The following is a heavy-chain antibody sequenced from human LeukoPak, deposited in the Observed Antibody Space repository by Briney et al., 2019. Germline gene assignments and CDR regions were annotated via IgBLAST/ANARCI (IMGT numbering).Heavy chain of an antibody. CDR3: ARNGYCSGGSCHDS. Sequence: ASVKVSCKASGYTFTSNGISWVRQAPGQGLEWMGWISAYNGNTNYEQKLQGRVTMTTDTSTSTAYMELRSLRSDDTAVYYCARNGYCSGGSCHDSWGQGTLVTVSS. V-gene: IGHV1-18*01. CDR2: ISAYNGNT. J-gene: IGHJ4*02. CDR1: GYTFTSNG. D-gene: IGHD2-15*01.